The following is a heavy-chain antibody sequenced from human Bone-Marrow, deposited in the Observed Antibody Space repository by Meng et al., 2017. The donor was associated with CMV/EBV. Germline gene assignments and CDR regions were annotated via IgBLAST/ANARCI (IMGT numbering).Heavy chain of an antibody. CDR1: GFTFSSYS. CDR3: AREDRMGFDP. D-gene: IGHD1-26*01. Sequence: LSCAASGFTFSSYSMNWVRQAPGKGLEWVSSISSSSYIYYADSVKGRFTISRDNAKNSLYLQMNSLRAEDTAVYYCAREDRMGFDPWGQGTLVTVSS. CDR2: ISSSSYI. V-gene: IGHV3-21*01. J-gene: IGHJ5*02.